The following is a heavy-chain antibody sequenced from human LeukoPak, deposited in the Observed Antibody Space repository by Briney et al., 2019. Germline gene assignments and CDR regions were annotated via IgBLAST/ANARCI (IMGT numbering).Heavy chain of an antibody. CDR3: VTGLGRTDHDY. CDR2: IKRKIDGGTT. Sequence: GGSLRLSCSASGFTFSSTWMICVRQAPGKGLEGVGRIKRKIDGGTTDYAAPVNGRFTISRDDSNNTLYLQMNSLKPEDTAVYYCVTGLGRTDHDYWGQGTLVTVSS. V-gene: IGHV3-15*01. J-gene: IGHJ4*02. CDR1: GFTFSSTW. D-gene: IGHD1/OR15-1a*01.